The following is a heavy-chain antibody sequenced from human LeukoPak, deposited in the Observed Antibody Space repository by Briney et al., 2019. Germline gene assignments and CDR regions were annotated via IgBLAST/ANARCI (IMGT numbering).Heavy chain of an antibody. CDR3: ARVFNGSGSGNDY. CDR2: IYYSGST. Sequence: AETLSLTCTVSGGSISSYYWSWIRQPPGKGLEWIGYIYYSGSTNYNPSLKSRVTISVDTSKNQFSLKLRSVTAADTAVYYCARVFNGSGSGNDYWGQGTLVTVSS. D-gene: IGHD3-10*01. CDR1: GGSISSYY. V-gene: IGHV4-59*01. J-gene: IGHJ4*02.